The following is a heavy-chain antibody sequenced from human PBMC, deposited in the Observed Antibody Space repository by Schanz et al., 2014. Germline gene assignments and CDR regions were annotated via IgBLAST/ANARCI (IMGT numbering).Heavy chain of an antibody. J-gene: IGHJ6*03. Sequence: QAQLVESGGGVVQPGRSLRLSCAASGFAFRSYAIHWVRRVPGKGLEWAALISHDGNNKHYVDSVEARFTISRDNSKSMLFLEMSSLRVEDTAVYYCVREENYPSFLGYYYYMDVWGKGTSVTVSS. CDR3: VREENYPSFLGYYYYMDV. D-gene: IGHD3-10*01. V-gene: IGHV3-30-3*01. CDR1: GFAFRSYA. CDR2: ISHDGNNK.